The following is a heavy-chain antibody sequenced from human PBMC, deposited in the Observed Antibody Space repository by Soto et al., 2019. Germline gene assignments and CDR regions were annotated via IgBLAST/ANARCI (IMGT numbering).Heavy chain of an antibody. CDR1: GFTFSNYA. D-gene: IGHD6-13*01. CDR2: LSDSGGST. V-gene: IGHV3-23*01. Sequence: EVQLLESGGGLVQPGGSLRLSCAASGFTFSNYAMSWVRQAPGKGLEWVSGLSDSGGSTYYADSVKGRFTISRDNSMKTQYLKMYTLRAEDTVVYYCSKLSSCWYSRFLDYWGQGTLVTVSS. J-gene: IGHJ4*02. CDR3: SKLSSCWYSRFLDY.